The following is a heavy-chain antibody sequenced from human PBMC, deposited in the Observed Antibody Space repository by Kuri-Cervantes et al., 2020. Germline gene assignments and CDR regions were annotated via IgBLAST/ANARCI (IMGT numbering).Heavy chain of an antibody. CDR1: GGSFSGYY. Sequence: GSLRLSCAVYGGSFSGYYWSWIRQPPGKGLEWIGEINHSGSTNYNPSLKSRVTISVDTSKNQFSLKLSSVTAADTAVYYCARGRKTTVAPPLDYWGQGTLVTVSS. J-gene: IGHJ4*02. V-gene: IGHV4-34*01. CDR2: INHSGST. D-gene: IGHD4-23*01. CDR3: ARGRKTTVAPPLDY.